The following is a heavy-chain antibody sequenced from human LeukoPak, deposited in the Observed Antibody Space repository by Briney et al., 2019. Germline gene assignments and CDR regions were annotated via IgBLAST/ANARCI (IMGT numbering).Heavy chain of an antibody. D-gene: IGHD2-2*01. CDR1: GYSFANSW. J-gene: IGHJ4*02. V-gene: IGHV5-51*01. CDR3: ARLGGYCSSTRCYPDY. Sequence: GEPLKISCKGSGYSFANSWIGWVRQLPGKGLEWMGIIYPRDSDTRYSPSFQDQVTISADKSITTAYLRWSSLKASDTAMYYCARLGGYCSSTRCYPDYWGQGTPVTVSS. CDR2: IYPRDSDT.